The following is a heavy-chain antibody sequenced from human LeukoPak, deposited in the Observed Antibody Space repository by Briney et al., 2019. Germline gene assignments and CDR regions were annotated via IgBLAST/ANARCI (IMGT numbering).Heavy chain of an antibody. D-gene: IGHD6-13*01. CDR1: GGSISSYY. Sequence: SETLSLTCIVSGGSISSYYWSWIRQPPGKGLEWIGYIYYSGSTNYNPSLKSRVTISVDTSKNQFSLKLSSVTAADTAVYYCARQVGGYSRWYYFDYWGQGTLVTVSS. V-gene: IGHV4-59*08. J-gene: IGHJ4*02. CDR3: ARQVGGYSRWYYFDY. CDR2: IYYSGST.